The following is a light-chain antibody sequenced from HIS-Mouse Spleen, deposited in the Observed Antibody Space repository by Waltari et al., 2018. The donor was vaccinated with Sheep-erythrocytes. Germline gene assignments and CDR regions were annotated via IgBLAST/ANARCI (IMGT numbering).Light chain of an antibody. V-gene: IGLV3-1*01. CDR3: QAWDSSTAVV. CDR1: TLGDKY. CDR2: QDS. Sequence: SYELTQPPSVSVSPGQTASIPCSGATLGDKYPCWYQQKPGQSPVLVIYQDSKRPSGIPERFSGSNSGNTATLTISGTQAMDEADYYCQAWDSSTAVVFGGGTKLTVL. J-gene: IGLJ2*01.